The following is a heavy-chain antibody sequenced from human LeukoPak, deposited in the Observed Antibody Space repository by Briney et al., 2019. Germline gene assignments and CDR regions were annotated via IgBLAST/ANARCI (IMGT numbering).Heavy chain of an antibody. D-gene: IGHD3-22*01. CDR2: ISYRGST. CDR1: GGSISSGDYY. CDR3: ARWGYKAHDDSGFYHDY. J-gene: IGHJ4*02. Sequence: SQTLSLTCTVSGGSISSGDYYWSWIRQHPGKGLEWIGYISYRGSTHYNPSLQSRVILLVDTSKNQFSLKLSSVTAADTAVYFCARWGYKAHDDSGFYHDYWGPGTLVTVSS. V-gene: IGHV4-31*03.